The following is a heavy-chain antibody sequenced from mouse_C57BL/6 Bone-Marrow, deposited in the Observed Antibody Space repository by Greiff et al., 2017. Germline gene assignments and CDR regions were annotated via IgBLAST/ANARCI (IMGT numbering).Heavy chain of an antibody. Sequence: EVHLVQSGAGLVQPKASLKLSCAASGYSFNTYAMNWVRQAPGQGLEWVARIRSNSDNYASYYADSVQDRFTISRDDSDSLLYLQLHNLKTEDTAMYYCGGRGRGRFYGYDMDYWGQGTTLTVSS. V-gene: IGHV10-1*01. J-gene: IGHJ4*01. CDR1: GYSFNTYA. CDR3: GGRGRGRFYGYDMDY. CDR2: IRSNSDNYAS. D-gene: IGHD1-1*01.